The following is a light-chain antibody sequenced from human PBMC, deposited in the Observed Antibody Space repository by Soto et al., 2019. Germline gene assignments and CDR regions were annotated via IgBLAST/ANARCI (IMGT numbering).Light chain of an antibody. J-gene: IGLJ1*01. CDR3: SSYTSSSTSYV. Sequence: QSVLTQPASVSGSPGQSITISCTGTSSDVGVYNYVSWYQQHPGKAPKLMIYDVSNRPSGVSNRFSGSKSGNTASLTISGLQAEDEADYYCSSYTSSSTSYVFGTGTKVTV. V-gene: IGLV2-14*01. CDR2: DVS. CDR1: SSDVGVYNY.